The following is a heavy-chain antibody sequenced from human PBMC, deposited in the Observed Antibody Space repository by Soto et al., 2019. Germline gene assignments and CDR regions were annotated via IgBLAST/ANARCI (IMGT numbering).Heavy chain of an antibody. V-gene: IGHV3-30*18. CDR1: GFTFSSYG. J-gene: IGHJ4*02. CDR3: AKDTVEQQLAFYFAY. CDR2: ISYDGSNK. Sequence: QVQLVESGGGVVQPGRSLRLSCAASGFTFSSYGMHWVRQAPGKGLEWVAVISYDGSNKYYADSVKGRFNISRDNSKNTLYLQMTSLRAEDTAVYYCAKDTVEQQLAFYFAYWGQGTLVTVSS. D-gene: IGHD6-13*01.